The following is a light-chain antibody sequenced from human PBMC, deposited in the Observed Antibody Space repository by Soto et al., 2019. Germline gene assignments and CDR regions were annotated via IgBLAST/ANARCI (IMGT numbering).Light chain of an antibody. Sequence: DIVMTQSPLSLPVTPGEPASISCRSSQSLLHSNVYDYLDWYLQKPGQSPQLLIYLGSNRASGVHDRFSGSGSGTDFKLKISRVEAEDVGVYYCVQALQTPGTFGGGTKVEIK. J-gene: IGKJ4*01. CDR3: VQALQTPGT. CDR1: QSLLHSNVYDY. CDR2: LGS. V-gene: IGKV2-28*01.